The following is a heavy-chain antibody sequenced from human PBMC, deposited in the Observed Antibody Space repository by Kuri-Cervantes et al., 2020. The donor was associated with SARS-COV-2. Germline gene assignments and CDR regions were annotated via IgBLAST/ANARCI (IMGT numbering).Heavy chain of an antibody. CDR3: AAGLLWFGHWGYGMDV. J-gene: IGHJ6*02. CDR2: ISAYNGNT. V-gene: IGHV1-18*04. CDR1: GYTFTSYG. D-gene: IGHD3-10*01. Sequence: ASVNVSCKASGYTFTSYGIRWVRQARGQGLEWMGWISAYNGNTNYAQKLQGRVTMTTDTSTSTAYMELRSLRSDDTAVYYCAAGLLWFGHWGYGMDVWGQGTTVTVSS.